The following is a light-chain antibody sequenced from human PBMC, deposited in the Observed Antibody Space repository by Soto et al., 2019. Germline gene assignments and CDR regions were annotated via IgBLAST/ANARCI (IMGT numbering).Light chain of an antibody. J-gene: IGLJ1*01. CDR1: SSDVGGYNY. V-gene: IGLV2-14*01. CDR2: DVT. CDR3: QSYDTSLRRYV. Sequence: QSVLTQPASVSGSPGQSIAISCTGTSSDVGGYNYVSWYQQHPGKAPKLIIFDVTNRPSGVPDRFSGSKSGTSASLAITGLQAEDEADYYCQSYDTSLRRYVFGAGTKVTVL.